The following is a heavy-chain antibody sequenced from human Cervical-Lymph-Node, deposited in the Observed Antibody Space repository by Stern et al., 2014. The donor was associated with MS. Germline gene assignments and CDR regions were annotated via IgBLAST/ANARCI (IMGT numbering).Heavy chain of an antibody. CDR1: GFIFSNAW. Sequence: EVQLVESGGGFVKPGGSLRLSCAASGFIFSNAWMNWIRQAPGKVLVWVGLIKSKTDGRTTDYAAPVKGRFTISRDDSKNTLYLQMNSLKSEDTAVYYCTTDPRNYFYYWGQGTLITVSS. CDR3: TTDPRNYFYY. CDR2: IKSKTDGRTT. J-gene: IGHJ4*02. V-gene: IGHV3-15*01.